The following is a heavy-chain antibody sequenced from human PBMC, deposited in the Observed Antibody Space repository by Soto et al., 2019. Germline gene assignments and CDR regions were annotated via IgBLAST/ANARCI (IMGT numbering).Heavy chain of an antibody. J-gene: IGHJ3*02. CDR3: ARHGITGSYSPAFDI. CDR1: GGSISSSPSH. V-gene: IGHV4-39*01. D-gene: IGHD1-26*01. Sequence: PSQTLSLTCTASGGSISSSPSHWARTPQPPGKGLEWIASIKYSGTTFYNPALKNRVTLSVDTSKNQFALKLSSVTAAETAVYYCARHGITGSYSPAFDIWGQGTMVTV. CDR2: IKYSGTT.